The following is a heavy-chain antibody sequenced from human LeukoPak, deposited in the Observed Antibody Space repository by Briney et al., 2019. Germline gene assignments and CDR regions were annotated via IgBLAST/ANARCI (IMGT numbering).Heavy chain of an antibody. CDR1: GSTFSSYA. CDR2: ISSSDGRT. D-gene: IGHD1-26*01. Sequence: GGSLRLSCAASGSTFSSYAMNWVRQAPGKGLEWVSTISSSDGRTYYADSVKGRFTISRDNSKNTLYLQMNSLRAEDTAIYYCSKSPTQWELPDYWGQGTLVTVSS. V-gene: IGHV3-23*01. CDR3: SKSPTQWELPDY. J-gene: IGHJ4*02.